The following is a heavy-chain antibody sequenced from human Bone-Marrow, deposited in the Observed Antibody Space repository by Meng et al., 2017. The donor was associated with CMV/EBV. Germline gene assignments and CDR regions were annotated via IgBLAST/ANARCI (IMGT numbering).Heavy chain of an antibody. D-gene: IGHD3-16*01. CDR1: GGSFSGYY. V-gene: IGHV4-34*01. Sequence: VQLRRWGAGLLKPSETLALTCAVYGGSFSGYYWGWIRQPPGKGLEWIGEINHSGSTNYNPSLKSRVTISVDTSKNQFSLKLSSVTAADTAVYYCARGGGPFDYWGQGTLVTVSS. CDR2: INHSGST. CDR3: ARGGGPFDY. J-gene: IGHJ4*02.